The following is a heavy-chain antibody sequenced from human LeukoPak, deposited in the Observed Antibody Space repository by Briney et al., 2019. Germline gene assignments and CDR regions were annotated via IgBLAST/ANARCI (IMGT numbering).Heavy chain of an antibody. V-gene: IGHV3-20*04. CDR3: AMGDSSGWYFDY. J-gene: IGHJ4*02. CDR1: GSTFDDHG. D-gene: IGHD6-19*01. CDR2: INWNGGST. Sequence: GGSLRLSCAASGSTFDDHGMSWVRQVPGKGLEWVAGINWNGGSTGYADSVKGRFTISRDNAENSPFLQMNSLRAEDTALYYCAMGDSSGWYFDYWGQGTLVTVSS.